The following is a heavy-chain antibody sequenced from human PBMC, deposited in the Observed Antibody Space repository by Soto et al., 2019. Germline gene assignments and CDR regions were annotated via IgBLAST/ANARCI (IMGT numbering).Heavy chain of an antibody. CDR2: LSWNSDVM. CDR3: AMSGSLEANYYYGMDV. D-gene: IGHD1-26*01. CDR1: GFNFEDYA. J-gene: IGHJ6*02. V-gene: IGHV3-9*01. Sequence: EVQLVESGGGLVQPGRSLRLSCAASGFNFEDYAMHWVRQVPGKGLDWVASLSWNSDVMAYADSVKGRFTISRDNAKNSLYLQMNSLRTEDTAFYYCAMSGSLEANYYYGMDVWGQGTTVTVSS.